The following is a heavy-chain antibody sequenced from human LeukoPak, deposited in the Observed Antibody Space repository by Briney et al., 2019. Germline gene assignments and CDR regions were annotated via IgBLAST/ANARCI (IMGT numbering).Heavy chain of an antibody. D-gene: IGHD3-3*01. J-gene: IGHJ6*03. V-gene: IGHV3-30-3*01. Sequence: GALRLSCAASGFTFSSYAMHWVRQAPGKGLEWVAVISYDGSNKYYADSVKGRFTISRDNSKNTLYLQMNSLRADDTAVYYCARGTDFWSGHYMDVWGKGTTVTVSS. CDR1: GFTFSSYA. CDR2: ISYDGSNK. CDR3: ARGTDFWSGHYMDV.